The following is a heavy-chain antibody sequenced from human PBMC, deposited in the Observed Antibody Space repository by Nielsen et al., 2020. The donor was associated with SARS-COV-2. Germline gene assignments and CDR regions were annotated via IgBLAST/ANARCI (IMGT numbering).Heavy chain of an antibody. V-gene: IGHV2-26*01. CDR2: IFSNDEK. CDR3: ARIYLAARFPTVTRSHAFDI. D-gene: IGHD4-17*01. J-gene: IGHJ3*02. Sequence: SGPTLVKPTATLTLTCTVSGFSLSNARMGVSWIRQPPGKALEWLAHIFSNDEKSYSTSLKSRLTISKDTSKSQVVLTMTNMDPVDTATYYCARIYLAARFPTVTRSHAFDIWGQGTMVTVSS. CDR1: GFSLSNARMG.